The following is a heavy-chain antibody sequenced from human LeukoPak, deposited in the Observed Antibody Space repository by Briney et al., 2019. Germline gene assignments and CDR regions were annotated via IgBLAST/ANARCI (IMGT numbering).Heavy chain of an antibody. Sequence: PGGSLRLSCAASGFTLSSCAMSWVRQAPGKGLEWVSAISGSGGSTYYAGSVKGRFTISRDNSKNTLFLQMNSLRAEDTAVYYCAKGTYSSSPRDYWGQGTLVTVSS. J-gene: IGHJ4*02. CDR2: ISGSGGST. D-gene: IGHD6-6*01. CDR1: GFTLSSCA. CDR3: AKGTYSSSPRDY. V-gene: IGHV3-23*01.